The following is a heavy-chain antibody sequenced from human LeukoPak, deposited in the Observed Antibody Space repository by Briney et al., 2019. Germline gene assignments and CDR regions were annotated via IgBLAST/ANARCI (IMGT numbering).Heavy chain of an antibody. J-gene: IGHJ4*02. CDR2: ISSSSSYI. D-gene: IGHD3-10*01. CDR3: ARELGGLLWFGD. Sequence: PGGSLRLSCAASGFAFSNVWMSWVRQAPGKGLEWVSSISSSSSYIYYADSVKGRFTISRDNAKNSLYLQMNSLRAEDTAVYYCARELGGLLWFGDWGQGTLVTVSS. V-gene: IGHV3-21*01. CDR1: GFAFSNVW.